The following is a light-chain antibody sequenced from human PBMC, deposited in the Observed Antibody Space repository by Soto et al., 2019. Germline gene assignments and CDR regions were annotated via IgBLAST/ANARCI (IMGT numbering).Light chain of an antibody. CDR1: SSDVGGYNY. CDR3: NSYTSSSTYV. CDR2: EVN. Sequence: QSALTQPASVSGSPGQSITISCTGTSSDVGGYNYVSWYQQYPGKAPKLMIYEVNNRPSGVSNRFSGSKSGNTASLTISGLQAEDEADYYCNSYTSSSTYVFGTGTKVTVL. V-gene: IGLV2-14*01. J-gene: IGLJ1*01.